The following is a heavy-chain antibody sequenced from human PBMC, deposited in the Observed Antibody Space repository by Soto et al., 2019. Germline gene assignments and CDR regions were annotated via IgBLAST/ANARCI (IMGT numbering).Heavy chain of an antibody. CDR1: GFTFSSYA. V-gene: IGHV3-64D*08. CDR2: ISSNGGST. CDR3: VKDSSPVLWFGDGGGFDY. D-gene: IGHD3-10*01. Sequence: GGSLRLSCSASGFTFSSYAMHWVRQAPGKGLEYVSAISSNGGSTYYADSVKGRFTISRDNSKNTLYLQMSSLRAEDTAVYYCVKDSSPVLWFGDGGGFDYWGQGTLVTVSS. J-gene: IGHJ4*02.